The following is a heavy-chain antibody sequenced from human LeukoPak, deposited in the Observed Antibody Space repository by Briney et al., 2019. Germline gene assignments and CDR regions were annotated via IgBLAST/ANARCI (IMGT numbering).Heavy chain of an antibody. J-gene: IGHJ4*02. CDR1: RFTFSSYA. CDR2: IDSSSSYI. CDR3: ARGPHGGFVIIPTEF. D-gene: IGHD3-3*01. Sequence: GGSLRLSCAASRFTFSSYAMNWVRQAPGKGLEWVSSIDSSSSYIYYADSVKGRFTISRANAKNSLFLQMNSLRAEDTAVYYCARGPHGGFVIIPTEFWGQGTLVTVSS. V-gene: IGHV3-21*01.